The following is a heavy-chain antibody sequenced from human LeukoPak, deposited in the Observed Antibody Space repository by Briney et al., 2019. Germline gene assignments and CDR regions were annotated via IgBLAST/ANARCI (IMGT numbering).Heavy chain of an antibody. CDR1: GFTFSSYS. D-gene: IGHD6-19*01. J-gene: IGHJ4*02. V-gene: IGHV3-21*01. CDR3: ARDNQWLDTHFDY. CDR2: ISSSSSYI. Sequence: PGGSLRLSCAASGFTFSSYSMNWVRRAPGKGLEWVSSISSSSSYIYYADSVKGRFTISRDNAKNSLYLQMNSLRAEDTAVYYCARDNQWLDTHFDYWGQGTLVTVSS.